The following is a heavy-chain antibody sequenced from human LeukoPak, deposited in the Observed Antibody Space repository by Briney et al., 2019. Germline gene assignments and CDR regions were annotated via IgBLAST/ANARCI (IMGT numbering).Heavy chain of an antibody. CDR3: ARANQIAAAGTLNFWFDP. CDR2: INHSGST. Sequence: SETLSLTCAVYGGSFSDYYWSWIRQPPGKGLEWIGEINHSGSTNYNPSLKSRVTISVDTSKNQFSLKLSSVTAADTAVYYCARANQIAAAGTLNFWFDPWGQGTLVTVSS. J-gene: IGHJ5*02. V-gene: IGHV4-34*01. CDR1: GGSFSDYY. D-gene: IGHD6-13*01.